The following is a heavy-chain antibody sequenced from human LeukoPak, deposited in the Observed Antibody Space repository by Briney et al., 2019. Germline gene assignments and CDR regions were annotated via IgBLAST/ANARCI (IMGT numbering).Heavy chain of an antibody. CDR3: ARCNYYGSGSYYNHPYYYYYMDA. D-gene: IGHD3-10*01. V-gene: IGHV1-8*01. J-gene: IGHJ6*03. CDR2: MNPNSGNT. CDR1: GYTFTSYD. Sequence: ASVKVSCKASGYTFTSYDINWVRQATGQGLEWMGWMNPNSGNTGYAQKFQGRVTMTRNTSISTAYMELSSLRSEDTAVYYCARCNYYGSGSYYNHPYYYYYMDAWGKGTTVTISS.